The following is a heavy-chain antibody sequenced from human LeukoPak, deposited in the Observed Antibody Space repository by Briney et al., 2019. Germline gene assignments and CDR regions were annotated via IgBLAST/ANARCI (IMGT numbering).Heavy chain of an antibody. CDR2: IYNSGST. D-gene: IGHD1-26*01. J-gene: IGHJ4*02. V-gene: IGHV4-59*01. CDR1: GGSISSYY. Sequence: SETLSLTCTVSGGSISSYYWSWIRQPPGKGLEWIGYIYNSGSTNYNPSLKSRVTISVDTSKNQFKLSSVTAADTAVYYCARRRGVGATLFDYWGQGTLVTVSS. CDR3: ARRRGVGATLFDY.